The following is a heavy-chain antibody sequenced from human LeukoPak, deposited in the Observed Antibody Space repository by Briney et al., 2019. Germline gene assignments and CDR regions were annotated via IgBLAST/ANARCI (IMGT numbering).Heavy chain of an antibody. CDR3: SRNGLVDFDY. CDR1: GFSFDDFA. V-gene: IGHV3-49*04. J-gene: IGHJ4*02. Sequence: PGHSLRLSCTTSGFSFDDFAMSWVRQPAGEGLEWVGFIRRRAYGGAAEYAASVKGRFIISRDDSKGIAYLQMNSLKTEDTAVCYCSRNGLVDFDYWGQGSRVIVST. CDR2: IRRRAYGGAA.